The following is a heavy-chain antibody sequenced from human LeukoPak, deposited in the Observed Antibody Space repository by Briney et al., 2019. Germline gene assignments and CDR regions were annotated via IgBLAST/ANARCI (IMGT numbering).Heavy chain of an antibody. D-gene: IGHD1-26*01. V-gene: IGHV3-74*01. CDR3: ARLGIERPASDY. CDR2: INSDGSST. J-gene: IGHJ4*02. CDR1: GFTFSSYW. Sequence: ESGGSLRLSCAASGFTFSSYWTHWVRQAPGKGLLWVSRINSDGSSTSYADSVKGRFTISRDNAKNTLYLQMNSLKIEDTAVYYCARLGIERPASDYWGQGTLVTVSS.